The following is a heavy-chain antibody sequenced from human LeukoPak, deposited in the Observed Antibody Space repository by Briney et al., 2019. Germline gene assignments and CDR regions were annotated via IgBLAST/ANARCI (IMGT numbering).Heavy chain of an antibody. CDR1: GFTFSSYW. CDR2: IKQDGSEK. V-gene: IGHV3-7*01. Sequence: GGSLRLSCAASGFTFSSYWMSWVRQAPGKGLEWVANIKQDGSEKYYVDSVKGRFTISRDNAKNSLYLQMNSLRAEDTAVYYCAREAERDYGSGSYYHDAFDIWGQGTMVTVSS. CDR3: AREAERDYGSGSYYHDAFDI. J-gene: IGHJ3*02. D-gene: IGHD3-10*01.